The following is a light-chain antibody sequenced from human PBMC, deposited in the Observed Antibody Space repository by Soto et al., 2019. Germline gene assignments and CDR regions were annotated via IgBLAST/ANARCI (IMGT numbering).Light chain of an antibody. Sequence: QSARTQPASASRSPGQSITISCTGTSSDVGGYHSVSWYQQHPGIAPKLMIYEVSNRPSGVSNRFSGSKSGNTASLTISGLQAEDEADYYCSSYTTSSTRVFGGGTKLTLL. J-gene: IGLJ2*01. V-gene: IGLV2-14*01. CDR2: EVS. CDR1: SSDVGGYHS. CDR3: SSYTTSSTRV.